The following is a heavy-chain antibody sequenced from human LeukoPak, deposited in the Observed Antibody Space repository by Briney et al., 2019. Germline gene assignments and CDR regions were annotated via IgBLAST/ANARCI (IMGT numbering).Heavy chain of an antibody. CDR3: ARAHGYCSGGSCWWFDP. J-gene: IGHJ5*02. D-gene: IGHD2-15*01. CDR1: GYTFSNYG. CDR2: IIPIFGTA. Sequence: SVKVSCKASGYTFSNYGINWVRQVPGQGLEWMGGIIPIFGTANYAQKFQGRVTITADESTSTAYMELSSLRSEDTAVYYCARAHGYCSGGSCWWFDPWGQGTLVTVSS. V-gene: IGHV1-69*13.